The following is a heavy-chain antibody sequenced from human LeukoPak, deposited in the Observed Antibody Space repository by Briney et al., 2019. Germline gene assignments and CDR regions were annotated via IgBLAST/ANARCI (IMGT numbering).Heavy chain of an antibody. CDR2: ISGSGNDI. Sequence: GGALRLSCATSGFIFSGYYMSWIRQAPGKGLEWVSYISGSGNDISYADSVKGRFTISRDNAKGSLYLQMNSLRAADTAVYYCGTHAGRTGSDDWGQGTLVTVSS. V-gene: IGHV3-11*01. CDR3: GTHAGRTGSDD. J-gene: IGHJ4*02. D-gene: IGHD3/OR15-3a*01. CDR1: GFIFSGYY.